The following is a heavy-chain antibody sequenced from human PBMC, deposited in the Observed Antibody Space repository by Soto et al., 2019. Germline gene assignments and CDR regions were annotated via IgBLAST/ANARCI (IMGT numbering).Heavy chain of an antibody. CDR2: IYYSGST. D-gene: IGHD2-2*03. CDR1: GGSISSGGYY. Sequence: QVQLQESGPGLVKPSQTLSLTCTVSGGSISSGGYYWSWIRQHPGKGLEWIGYIYYSGSTYYNPSXKXRXTXXVDTSKNQFSLKLSSVTAADTAVYYCARTGERWILGYYFDYWGQGTLVTVSS. J-gene: IGHJ4*02. CDR3: ARTGERWILGYYFDY. V-gene: IGHV4-31*03.